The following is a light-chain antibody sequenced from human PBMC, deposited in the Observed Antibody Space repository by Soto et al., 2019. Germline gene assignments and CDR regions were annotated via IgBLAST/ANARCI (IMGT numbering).Light chain of an antibody. CDR1: QTISSW. CDR2: KAS. Sequence: DIQMTQSPSTLSGSVGDRVTITCRASQTISSWLAWYQQKPGKAPKLLIYKASTLKSGVPSRFSGSGSGTEFTLTISSLQPDDLATYYCQHYNIYSEAFGQGTKVEL. CDR3: QHYNIYSEA. V-gene: IGKV1-5*03. J-gene: IGKJ1*01.